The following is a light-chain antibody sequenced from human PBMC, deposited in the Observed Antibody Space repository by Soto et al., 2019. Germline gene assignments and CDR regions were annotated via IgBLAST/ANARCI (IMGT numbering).Light chain of an antibody. V-gene: IGKV1-9*01. CDR3: HQRYNWPRVT. J-gene: IGKJ5*01. CDR1: QGIGTY. CDR2: AAF. Sequence: IQLTQSPSSLSASVGDRVTISCRASQGIGTYLAWYQQKPGKAPKLLIYAAFTLHSGVPARFSGSGSGTDSTLTITSLEPEDFAVYFCHQRYNWPRVTFGQGTRLEIK.